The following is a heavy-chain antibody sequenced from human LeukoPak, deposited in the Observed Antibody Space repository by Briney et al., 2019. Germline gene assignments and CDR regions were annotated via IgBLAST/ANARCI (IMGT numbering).Heavy chain of an antibody. J-gene: IGHJ4*02. Sequence: SETLSLTCTISGGSVSDYYWSWIRQSPRKGLEWIGYIYYTGSTTYNPSLKSRVTMSADTSKNQFSLNLNSVTAADTAVYYCAREGPSGSGSYYTDYFDYWGQGTLVTVSS. V-gene: IGHV4-59*02. CDR2: IYYTGST. CDR1: GGSVSDYY. CDR3: AREGPSGSGSYYTDYFDY. D-gene: IGHD3-10*01.